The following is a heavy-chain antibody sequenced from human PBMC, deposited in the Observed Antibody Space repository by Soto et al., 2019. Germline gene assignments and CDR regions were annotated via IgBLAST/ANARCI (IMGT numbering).Heavy chain of an antibody. V-gene: IGHV5-10-1*01. Sequence: GESLKISCKGSGYSFTSYWISWVRQMPGKGLEWMGRIDPSDSYTNYSPSFQGHVTISADKSISTAYLQWSSLKASDTAMYYCARQYYYILAGYSHWFDPRGQGTLVTVSS. CDR2: IDPSDSYT. J-gene: IGHJ5*02. CDR1: GYSFTSYW. CDR3: ARQYYYILAGYSHWFDP. D-gene: IGHD3-9*01.